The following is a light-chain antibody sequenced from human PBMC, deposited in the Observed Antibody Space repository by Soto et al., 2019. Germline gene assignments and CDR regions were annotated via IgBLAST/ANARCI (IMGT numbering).Light chain of an antibody. CDR2: GAS. CDR1: QSVSSN. Sequence: EIVMTQSPATLSVSPGERATLSCRASQSVSSNLAWYQQKPGQAPRLLIYGASTRATGIPARFSGSGSGTEFTLNISSLQSEDFAVYYCQQYNNWWTFGQGPKVEIK. CDR3: QQYNNWWT. V-gene: IGKV3-15*01. J-gene: IGKJ1*01.